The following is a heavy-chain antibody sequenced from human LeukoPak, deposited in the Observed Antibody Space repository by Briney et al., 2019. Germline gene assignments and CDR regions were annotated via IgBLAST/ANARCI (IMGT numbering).Heavy chain of an antibody. CDR1: GYTFTGYY. CDR3: ARDRSGSQLFRANWFDP. J-gene: IGHJ5*02. CDR2: INPNSGGT. D-gene: IGHD2-2*01. Sequence: WASVKVSCKASGYTFTGYYMHWVRQAPGQGLEWMGRINPNSGGTNYAQKFQGRVTMTRDTSISTAYMELSRLRSDDTAVYYCARDRSGSQLFRANWFDPWGQGTLVTVSS. V-gene: IGHV1-2*06.